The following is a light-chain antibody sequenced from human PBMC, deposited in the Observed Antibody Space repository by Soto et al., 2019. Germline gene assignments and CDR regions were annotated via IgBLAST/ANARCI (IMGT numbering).Light chain of an antibody. CDR2: KAS. CDR1: QSLSYW. Sequence: DIQMTQSPSTLSASVGDTVTITCRASQSLSYWLAWYQQKPGQAPKLLIHKASTLESGVPSRFSGSGSGTEFSLTVTSLQPDDFATFYCQQYDRFPYTFGHRTKLLIK. V-gene: IGKV1-5*03. J-gene: IGKJ2*01. CDR3: QQYDRFPYT.